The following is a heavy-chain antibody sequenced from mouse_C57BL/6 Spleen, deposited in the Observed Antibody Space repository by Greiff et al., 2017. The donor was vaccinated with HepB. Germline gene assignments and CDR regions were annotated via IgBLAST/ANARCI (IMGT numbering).Heavy chain of an antibody. CDR1: GYAFSSSW. V-gene: IGHV1-82*01. D-gene: IGHD1-2*01. CDR2: IYPGDGDT. Sequence: QVQLKQSGPELVKPGASVKISCKASGYAFSSSWMNWVKQRPGKGLEWIGRIYPGDGDTNYNGKFKGKATLTADKSSSTAYMQLSSLTSEDSAVYFCASLLRLDYWGQGTTLTVSS. CDR3: ASLLRLDY. J-gene: IGHJ2*01.